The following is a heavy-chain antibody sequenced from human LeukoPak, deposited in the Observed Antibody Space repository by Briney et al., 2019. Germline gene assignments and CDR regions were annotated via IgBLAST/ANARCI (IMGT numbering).Heavy chain of an antibody. CDR3: ARPTGDTNY. Sequence: SETPSLTCAVYGGSFSGYYWSWIRQPPGKGLEWIGEINHSGSTNYNPSLKSRVTISVDTSKNQFSLKLSSVTAADTAVYYCARPTGDTNYWGQGTLVTVSS. J-gene: IGHJ4*02. CDR1: GGSFSGYY. V-gene: IGHV4-34*01. CDR2: INHSGST. D-gene: IGHD7-27*01.